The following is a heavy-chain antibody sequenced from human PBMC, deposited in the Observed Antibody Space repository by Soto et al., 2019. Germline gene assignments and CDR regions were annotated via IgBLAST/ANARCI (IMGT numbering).Heavy chain of an antibody. CDR1: GFSLSTSGVG. CDR2: IYWDDDK. CDR3: ARTSTSGTRFDY. Sequence: SGPTLVNPTQTLTLTCTFSGFSLSTSGVGVGWIRQPPGKALEWLALIYWDDDKRYSPSLNSRLTITKGTSKNQVVLTMTNMDPVDTALYYCARTSTSGTRFDYWGQGSLVTVSS. V-gene: IGHV2-5*02. J-gene: IGHJ4*02. D-gene: IGHD1-1*01.